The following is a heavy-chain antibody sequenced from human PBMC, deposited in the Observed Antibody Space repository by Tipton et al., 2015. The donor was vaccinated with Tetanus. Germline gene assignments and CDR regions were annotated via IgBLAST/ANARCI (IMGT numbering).Heavy chain of an antibody. CDR3: ARGNRGSSWYF. D-gene: IGHD6-13*01. V-gene: IGHV1-8*01. CDR1: GYASNSYD. CDR2: MDPNSGHA. Sequence: QLVQSGAEVKKPGASVKVSCKAFGYASNSYDLNWVRQATGQGLEWLGYMDPNSGHAAYAQKFQGRVTMTRNISITTAYMELKNLRSDDTAVYYCARGNRGSSWYFWGQGTLVSVSS. J-gene: IGHJ4*02.